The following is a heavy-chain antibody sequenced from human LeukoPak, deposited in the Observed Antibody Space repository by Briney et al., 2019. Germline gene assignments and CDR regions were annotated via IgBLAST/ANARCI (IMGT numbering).Heavy chain of an antibody. D-gene: IGHD3-22*01. V-gene: IGHV1-2*02. CDR3: ARVFYDSSGYLNWFDP. Sequence: ASVKASCKASGYTFTGYYMHWVRQAPGQGLEWMGWINPNSGGTNYAQKFQGRVTMTRDTSISTAYMELSRLRSDDTAVYYCARVFYDSSGYLNWFDPWGQGTLVTVSS. J-gene: IGHJ5*02. CDR1: GYTFTGYY. CDR2: INPNSGGT.